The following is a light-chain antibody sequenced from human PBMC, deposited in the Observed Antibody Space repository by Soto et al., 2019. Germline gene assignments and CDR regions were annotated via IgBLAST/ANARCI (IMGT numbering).Light chain of an antibody. CDR2: DSN. J-gene: IGLJ1*01. Sequence: QSVLTQPPSVSVTPGQKVTISCSGSSSNIGRNSVSWYQQLPGTAPKLLIYDSNKRASGIPDRFSGSKSGTSATLAITGLQTGDEADYYCATWDSRLNADVFGTGTKVTVL. CDR3: ATWDSRLNADV. V-gene: IGLV1-51*01. CDR1: SSNIGRNS.